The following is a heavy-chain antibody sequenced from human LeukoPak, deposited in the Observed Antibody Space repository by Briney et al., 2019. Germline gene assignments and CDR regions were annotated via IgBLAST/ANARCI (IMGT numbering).Heavy chain of an antibody. CDR2: IYSGGST. Sequence: GGSLTLSCAASGFTFSSNYMSWVRQAPGKGLEWVSVIYSGGSTYYADSVKGRFTISRDNSKNTLYLQMNSLRAEDTAVYYCARGDNWNYRGYYYYMDVWGKGTTVTVSS. J-gene: IGHJ6*03. CDR3: ARGDNWNYRGYYYYMDV. CDR1: GFTFSSNY. V-gene: IGHV3-53*01. D-gene: IGHD1-7*01.